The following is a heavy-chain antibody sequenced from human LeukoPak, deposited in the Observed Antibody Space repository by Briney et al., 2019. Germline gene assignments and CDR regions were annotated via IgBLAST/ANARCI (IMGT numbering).Heavy chain of an antibody. V-gene: IGHV3-48*04. D-gene: IGHD3-10*01. J-gene: IGHJ4*02. Sequence: GGSLRLSCAASGFTFSSYSMNWVRQAPGKGLEWVSYISSSSSTIYYADSVKGRFTISRDNAKNSLYLQMNGLRAEDTAVYYCARKPWFGSSDYWGQGTLVTVSS. CDR3: ARKPWFGSSDY. CDR2: ISSSSSTI. CDR1: GFTFSSYS.